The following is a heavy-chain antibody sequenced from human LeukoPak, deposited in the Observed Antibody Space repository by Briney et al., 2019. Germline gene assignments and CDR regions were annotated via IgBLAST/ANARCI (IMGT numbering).Heavy chain of an antibody. CDR2: ISAYNGNT. CDR3: AREVRDIVVVPAADDAFDI. Sequence: ASVKVSCKASGYTFTSYGISWVRQAPGQGLEWMGWISAYNGNTNYAQKLQGRVTITRDTSASTAYMELSRMSSEDTAVYYCAREVRDIVVVPAADDAFDIWGQGTMVTVSS. J-gene: IGHJ3*02. CDR1: GYTFTSYG. D-gene: IGHD2-2*01. V-gene: IGHV1-18*01.